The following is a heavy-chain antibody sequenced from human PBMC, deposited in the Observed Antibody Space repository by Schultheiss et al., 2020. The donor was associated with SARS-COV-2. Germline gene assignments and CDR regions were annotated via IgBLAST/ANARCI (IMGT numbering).Heavy chain of an antibody. Sequence: GESLKISCAASGFTFSSYAMHWVRQAPGKGLEWVAVISYDGSNKYYADSVKGRFTISRDNAKNSLYLQMNSLRAEDTAVYYCARVGKGIAAAEALDYWGQGTLVTVSS. CDR3: ARVGKGIAAAEALDY. D-gene: IGHD6-13*01. CDR2: ISYDGSNK. CDR1: GFTFSSYA. J-gene: IGHJ4*02. V-gene: IGHV3-30*04.